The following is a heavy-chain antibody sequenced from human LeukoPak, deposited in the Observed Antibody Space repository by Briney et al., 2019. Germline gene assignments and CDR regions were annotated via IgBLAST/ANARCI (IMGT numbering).Heavy chain of an antibody. V-gene: IGHV3-7*01. D-gene: IGHD3-22*01. Sequence: GGSLRLSCAASGFTFSSYAMSWVRQAPGKGLEWVANIKQDGSEKYYVDSVKGRFTISRDNAKNSLYLQMNSLRAEDTAVYYCARDRPYYYDSRGYSDRTYYFDYWGQGTLVTVSS. CDR3: ARDRPYYYDSRGYSDRTYYFDY. CDR2: IKQDGSEK. CDR1: GFTFSSYA. J-gene: IGHJ4*02.